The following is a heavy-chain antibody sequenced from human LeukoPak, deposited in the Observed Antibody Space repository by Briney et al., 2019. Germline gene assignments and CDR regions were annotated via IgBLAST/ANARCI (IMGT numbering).Heavy chain of an antibody. CDR3: ARGQSSEQILWFGDYYFDY. CDR1: GFTFSDYY. J-gene: IGHJ4*02. CDR2: ISSSGSTI. D-gene: IGHD3-10*01. V-gene: IGHV3-11*01. Sequence: GGSLRLSCAASGFTFSDYYMSWIRQAPGKGLEWVSYISSSGSTIYYADSVKGRFNISRDNAKNSLYLQMNSLRAEDTAVYYCARGQSSEQILWFGDYYFDYWGQGTMVTVSS.